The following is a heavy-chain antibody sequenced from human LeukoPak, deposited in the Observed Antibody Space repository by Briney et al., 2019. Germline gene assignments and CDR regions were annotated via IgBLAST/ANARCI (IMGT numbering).Heavy chain of an antibody. CDR3: ATYGDHSALSFDY. J-gene: IGHJ4*02. V-gene: IGHV1-24*01. CDR2: FDPEDGET. D-gene: IGHD4-17*01. Sequence: ASVKVPCKVSGYTLTELSMHWVRQAPGKGLEWMGGFDPEDGETIYAQKFQGRVTMTEDTSTDTAYMELSSLRSEDTAVYYCATYGDHSALSFDYWGQGTLVTVSS. CDR1: GYTLTELS.